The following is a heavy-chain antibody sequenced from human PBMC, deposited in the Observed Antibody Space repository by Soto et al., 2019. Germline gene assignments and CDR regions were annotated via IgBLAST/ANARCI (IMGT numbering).Heavy chain of an antibody. D-gene: IGHD1-7*01. Sequence: ASVKVSCKASGYTFTSYGISWVRQAPGQGLERMGWISAYNGNTNYAQKLQGRVTMTTDTSTSTAYMELRSLRSDDTAVYYCARDYLELDATPKEWFDPWGQGTLVTVSS. J-gene: IGHJ5*02. V-gene: IGHV1-18*04. CDR2: ISAYNGNT. CDR1: GYTFTSYG. CDR3: ARDYLELDATPKEWFDP.